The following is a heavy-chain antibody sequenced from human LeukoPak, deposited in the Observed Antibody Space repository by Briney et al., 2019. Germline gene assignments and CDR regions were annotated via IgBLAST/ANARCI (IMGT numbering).Heavy chain of an antibody. CDR1: GFTFSSYG. D-gene: IGHD3-3*02. J-gene: IGHJ3*02. V-gene: IGHV3-33*01. CDR2: IWYDGSNK. CDR3: ARDVGQISRHAFDI. Sequence: PGRSLRLSCAASGFTFSSYGMHWVRQAPGKGLEWVAVIWYDGSNKYYADSVKGRFTISRDNSKNTLYLQMNSLRAEDTAVYYCARDVGQISRHAFDIWAKGQWSPSLQ.